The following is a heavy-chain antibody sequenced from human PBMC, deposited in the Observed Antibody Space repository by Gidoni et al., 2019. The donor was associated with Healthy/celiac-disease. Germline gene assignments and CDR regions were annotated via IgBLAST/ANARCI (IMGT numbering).Heavy chain of an antibody. Sequence: EVQLLESGGGLVQPGGSLRLSCAASGFTFSSYAMSWVRQAPGKGLEWVSAISGSGGSTYYADSVKGRFTISRDKSKNTLYLQMNSLRAEDTAVYYCAKVGPGLMVRGVWYFDYWGQGTLVTVSS. D-gene: IGHD3-10*01. CDR1: GFTFSSYA. V-gene: IGHV3-23*01. J-gene: IGHJ4*02. CDR2: ISGSGGST. CDR3: AKVGPGLMVRGVWYFDY.